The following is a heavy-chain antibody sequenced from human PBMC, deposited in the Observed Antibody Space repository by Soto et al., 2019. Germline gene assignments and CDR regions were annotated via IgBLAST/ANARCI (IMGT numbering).Heavy chain of an antibody. D-gene: IGHD3-3*01. CDR2: IYSGGST. CDR1: GFTVSSNY. Sequence: EVQLVESGGGLVQPGGSLRLSCAASGFTVSSNYMSWVRQAPGKGLEWVSVIYSGGSTYYADSVKGRFTISRDNSKNTLYLQINSLRAEDTAVFYCARESITIFGVVIGWGQGTLVTVSS. V-gene: IGHV3-66*01. J-gene: IGHJ4*02. CDR3: ARESITIFGVVIG.